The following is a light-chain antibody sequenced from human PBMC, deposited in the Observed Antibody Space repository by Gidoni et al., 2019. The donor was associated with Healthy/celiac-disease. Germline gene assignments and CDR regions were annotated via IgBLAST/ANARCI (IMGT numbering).Light chain of an antibody. CDR2: EVS. CDR1: SSDVGGYNY. Sequence: QSALTQPASVSGSPGQSITISCTGTSSDVGGYNYVSWYQQHPGKAPKLMIYEVSNRPSGVSNRFSGSKSGNTASLTISGLQAEDEADYYCSSYTSSSTLNFGTGTKFTVL. J-gene: IGLJ1*01. V-gene: IGLV2-14*01. CDR3: SSYTSSSTLN.